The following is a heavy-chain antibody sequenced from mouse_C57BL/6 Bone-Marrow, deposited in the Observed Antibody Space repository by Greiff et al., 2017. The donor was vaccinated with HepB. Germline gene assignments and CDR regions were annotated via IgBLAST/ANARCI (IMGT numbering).Heavy chain of an antibody. D-gene: IGHD1-1*01. CDR2: INPSNGGT. CDR3: ARYHYYGRGYFDY. Sequence: VKLMESGTELVKPGASVKLSCKASGYTFTSYWMHWVKQRPGQGLEWIGNINPSNGGTNYNEKFKSKATLTVDKSSSTAYMQLSSLTSEDSAVYYCARYHYYGRGYFDYWGQGTTLTVSS. V-gene: IGHV1-53*01. J-gene: IGHJ2*01. CDR1: GYTFTSYW.